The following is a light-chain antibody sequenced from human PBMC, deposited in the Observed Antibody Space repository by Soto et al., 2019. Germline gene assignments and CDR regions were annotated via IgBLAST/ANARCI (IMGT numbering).Light chain of an antibody. CDR1: QGIRNF. J-gene: IGKJ3*01. V-gene: IGKV1-27*01. CDR2: AAS. CDR3: QKYSSVPV. Sequence: DIQMTQSPTSLSASVGDRVTITCQASQGIRNFVAWYQQKPGKAPKLLIYAASTLQSGVPSRFSGGGAGTYFTITITSLQPEDVATYSCQKYSSVPVFGPGTKVEIK.